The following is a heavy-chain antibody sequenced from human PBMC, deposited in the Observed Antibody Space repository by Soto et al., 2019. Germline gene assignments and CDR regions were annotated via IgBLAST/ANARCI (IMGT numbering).Heavy chain of an antibody. J-gene: IGHJ4*02. CDR3: KRDPATYSSGYDY. V-gene: IGHV1-3*01. D-gene: IGHD6-19*01. CDR1: GYTFTSYA. CDR2: TNAGNGDT. Sequence: ASVKVSCKASGYTFTSYAIHWVRQAPGQRLEWMGWTNAGNGDTKYSQKLQGRITITRDTSATTAYVELSSLTSEDTALYYCKRDPATYSSGYDYWGQGTPVTVSS.